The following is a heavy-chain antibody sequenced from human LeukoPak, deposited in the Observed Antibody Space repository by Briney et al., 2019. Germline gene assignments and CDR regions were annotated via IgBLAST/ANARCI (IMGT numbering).Heavy chain of an antibody. V-gene: IGHV4-39*07. CDR1: GASLSSSSYY. CDR2: IYHSGST. D-gene: IGHD6-13*01. J-gene: IGHJ4*02. CDR3: ASPIAD. Sequence: SETLSLTCTVSGASLSSSSYYWAWIRQPPGKGLEWIGEIYHSGSTNYNPSLKSRVTISVDKSKIQFSLKLSSVTAADTAVYYCASPIADWGQGTLVTVSS.